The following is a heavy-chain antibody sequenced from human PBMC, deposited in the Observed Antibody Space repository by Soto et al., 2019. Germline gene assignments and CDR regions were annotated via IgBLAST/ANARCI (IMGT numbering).Heavy chain of an antibody. D-gene: IGHD3-3*02. J-gene: IGHJ6*02. CDR3: AARHFWSGYSGDYYSGMDV. Sequence: SETLSLTCAVSGDSINSSHWWNWVRQPPGKGLEWIGKISHSGNANYNPSLTSRVTISVDKSKNHFSLKLTSVTAADTAVYYCAARHFWSGYSGDYYSGMDVWGQGTTVTVSS. CDR2: ISHSGNA. V-gene: IGHV4-4*02. CDR1: GDSINSSHW.